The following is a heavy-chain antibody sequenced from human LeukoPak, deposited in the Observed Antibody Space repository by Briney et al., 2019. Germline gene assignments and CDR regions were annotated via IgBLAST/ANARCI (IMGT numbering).Heavy chain of an antibody. CDR3: ANDRGSVINLKYYGMDV. J-gene: IGHJ6*02. CDR2: TSYDGNKE. CDR1: GFTFSSYG. Sequence: GRSLRLSCAASGFTFSSYGMYWVRQAPGKGLEWVAVTSYDGNKEYYADSVKGRFTISRDNSKNTLYLEMNSLRAEDTAVYYCANDRGSVINLKYYGMDVWGQGTTVTVSS. D-gene: IGHD3-22*01. V-gene: IGHV3-30*18.